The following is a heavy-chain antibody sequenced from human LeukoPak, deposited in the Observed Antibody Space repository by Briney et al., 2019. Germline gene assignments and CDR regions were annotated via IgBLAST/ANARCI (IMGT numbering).Heavy chain of an antibody. CDR3: ARDSSRKRSGWHPGSGESYYFDY. J-gene: IGHJ4*02. Sequence: SQTLSLTCAISGDSVSSNSAAWNWIRQSPSRGLEWLGRTYYRSKWYNDYAVSVKSRITINPDTSKNQFSLQLNSVTPEDTAVYYCARDSSRKRSGWHPGSGESYYFDYWGQGTLVTVSS. D-gene: IGHD6-19*01. CDR1: GDSVSSNSAA. CDR2: TYYRSKWYN. V-gene: IGHV6-1*01.